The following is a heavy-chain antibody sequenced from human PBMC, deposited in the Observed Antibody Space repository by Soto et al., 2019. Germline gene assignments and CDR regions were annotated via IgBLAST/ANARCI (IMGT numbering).Heavy chain of an antibody. CDR3: ARGYCSGGSCSYFDY. Sequence: QVQLQESGPGLVKPSETLSLTCTVSGGSVSSGSYYWSWIRQPPGKGLEWIGYIYYSGSTNYNPSLKIRVTISIDPSTNQFSLKLCSVTAADTAVYYYARGYCSGGSCSYFDYWGQGTLVTVSS. V-gene: IGHV4-61*01. CDR1: GGSVSSGSYY. CDR2: IYYSGST. D-gene: IGHD2-15*01. J-gene: IGHJ4*02.